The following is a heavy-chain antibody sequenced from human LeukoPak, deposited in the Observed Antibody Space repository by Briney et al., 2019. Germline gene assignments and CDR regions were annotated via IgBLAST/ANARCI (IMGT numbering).Heavy chain of an antibody. J-gene: IGHJ3*02. CDR2: VYYSGRT. D-gene: IGHD3-22*01. Sequence: SETLSLTCTVSGGSIRTSDYFWAWIRQPPGKGLEWIGSVYYSGRTYYRPSLKSRVTLSVDTSKNHFSLELTSVTAADTAVYYCAKDRWEGYYDSSGYYGDAFDIWGQGTMVTVSS. V-gene: IGHV4-39*07. CDR1: GGSIRTSDYF. CDR3: AKDRWEGYYDSSGYYGDAFDI.